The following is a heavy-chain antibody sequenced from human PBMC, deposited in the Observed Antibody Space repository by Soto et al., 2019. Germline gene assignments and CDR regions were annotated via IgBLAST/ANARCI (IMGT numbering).Heavy chain of an antibody. CDR3: ARGHTYYYGSGYFDY. Sequence: SETLSLTCAAYGGSFSGYYWSWIRQPPGKGLEWIGEINHSGSTNYNPSLKSRVTISVDTSKNQFSLKLSSVTAADTAVYYCARGHTYYYGSGYFDYWGQGTLVTVSS. J-gene: IGHJ4*02. CDR2: INHSGST. V-gene: IGHV4-34*01. CDR1: GGSFSGYY. D-gene: IGHD3-10*01.